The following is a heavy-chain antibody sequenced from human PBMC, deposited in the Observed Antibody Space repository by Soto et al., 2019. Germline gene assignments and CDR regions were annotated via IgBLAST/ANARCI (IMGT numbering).Heavy chain of an antibody. CDR2: IWYDGSNK. V-gene: IGHV3-33*01. CDR1: GFTFSSYG. J-gene: IGHJ4*02. Sequence: GGSLRLSCAASGFTFSSYGMHWVRQAPGKGLEWVAVIWYDGSNKYYADSVEGRFTISRDNSKNTLYLQMNSLRAEDTAVYYCARDRGVYYDILTGPAYYFDYWGQGTLVTVSS. D-gene: IGHD3-9*01. CDR3: ARDRGVYYDILTGPAYYFDY.